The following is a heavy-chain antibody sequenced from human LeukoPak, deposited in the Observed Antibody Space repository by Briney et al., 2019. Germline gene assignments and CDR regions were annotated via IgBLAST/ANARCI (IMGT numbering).Heavy chain of an antibody. Sequence: SETLSLTCTVSGGSISSSSYYWGWIRQPPGKGLEWIGSIYYSGSTYYNPSLKSRVTISVDKSKNQFSLKLSSVTAADTAVYYCARGGLLWFGELSKWFDPWGQGTLVTVSS. V-gene: IGHV4-39*07. CDR1: GGSISSSSYY. CDR3: ARGGLLWFGELSKWFDP. J-gene: IGHJ5*02. CDR2: IYYSGST. D-gene: IGHD3-10*01.